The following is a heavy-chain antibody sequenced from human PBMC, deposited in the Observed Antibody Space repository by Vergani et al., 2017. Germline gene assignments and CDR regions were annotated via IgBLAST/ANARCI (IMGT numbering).Heavy chain of an antibody. J-gene: IGHJ6*03. V-gene: IGHV3-48*04. Sequence: VQLVESGGGVVQPGRSLRLSCAASGFTFSSYGMHWVRQAPGKVLEWVSYISSGGSTIYYADSVKGRFTISRDNAKNSLYLQMNSLRAEDTAVYYCAKLELPYYYYYMDVWGKGTTVTVSS. D-gene: IGHD1-7*01. CDR3: AKLELPYYYYYMDV. CDR1: GFTFSSYG. CDR2: ISSGGSTI.